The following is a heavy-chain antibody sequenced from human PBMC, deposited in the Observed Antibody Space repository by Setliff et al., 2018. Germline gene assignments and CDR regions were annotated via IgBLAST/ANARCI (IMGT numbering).Heavy chain of an antibody. CDR3: ARGTTLTRAAAGYYFDS. J-gene: IGHJ4*02. V-gene: IGHV3-30-3*01. CDR1: GFNFSSFA. CDR2: VSYDGNNK. Sequence: SGGSLRLSCAASGFNFSSFAMHWVRQAPGKGLEWVAIVSYDGNNKYYANSVKGRFTISRDNSKNTLYVRMNSLRGDDTAVYYCARGTTLTRAAAGYYFDSWGQGTLVTVSS. D-gene: IGHD6-13*01.